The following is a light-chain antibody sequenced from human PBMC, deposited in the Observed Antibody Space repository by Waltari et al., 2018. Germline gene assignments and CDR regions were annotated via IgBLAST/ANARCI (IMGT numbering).Light chain of an antibody. J-gene: IGKJ1*01. V-gene: IGKV1-13*02. Sequence: AIQLTQSPSSLSASVGDRVAVTCRASQGISSALAWYQQKPGKAPKLLVYDASRLQSGAPSRFSGSGSGTEFTLTISSLQPEDFATYYCQQFNTYPWTFGHGTKVAIK. CDR1: QGISSA. CDR3: QQFNTYPWT. CDR2: DAS.